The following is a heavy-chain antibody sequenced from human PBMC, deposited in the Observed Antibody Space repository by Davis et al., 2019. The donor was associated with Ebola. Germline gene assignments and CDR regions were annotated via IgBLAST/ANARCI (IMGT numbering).Heavy chain of an antibody. J-gene: IGHJ4*02. CDR3: AKVEVVRPPMLAVWYFDY. D-gene: IGHD2-2*01. CDR2: ISGSGGST. CDR1: GFTFSTYA. Sequence: GESLKISCAASGFTFSTYAMSWVRQAPGTGLEWVSAISGSGGSTYYADSVKGRFTISRDNSKNTLYLQMNSLRAEDTAVYYCAKVEVVRPPMLAVWYFDYWGQGTLVTVSS. V-gene: IGHV3-23*01.